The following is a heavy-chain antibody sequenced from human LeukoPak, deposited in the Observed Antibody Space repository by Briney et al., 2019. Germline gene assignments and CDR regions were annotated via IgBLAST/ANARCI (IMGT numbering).Heavy chain of an antibody. D-gene: IGHD3-10*02. V-gene: IGHV3-23*01. Sequence: GGSLRLSCAASGFTFSSYAMSWVRQAPGKGLEWVSAISGSGGTTYYADSVKGRFTISRDNAKNSLYLQMNSLRAEDTAVYYCAELGITMIGGVWGKGTTVTISS. CDR3: AELGITMIGGV. CDR1: GFTFSSYA. J-gene: IGHJ6*04. CDR2: ISGSGGTT.